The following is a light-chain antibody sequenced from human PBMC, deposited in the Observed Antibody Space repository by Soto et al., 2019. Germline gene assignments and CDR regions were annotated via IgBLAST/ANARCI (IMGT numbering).Light chain of an antibody. V-gene: IGKV3-20*01. Sequence: EIVLTQSPGTLSLSPGERATLSCSASQSVSSSYLAWYQQKPGQAPRLLIYGASSRATGIPDRFSGSGSGTDFTLTISRLEPEDFAVYYCQQYGSSLFTFGPGTKVYIK. CDR3: QQYGSSLFT. CDR1: QSVSSSY. J-gene: IGKJ3*01. CDR2: GAS.